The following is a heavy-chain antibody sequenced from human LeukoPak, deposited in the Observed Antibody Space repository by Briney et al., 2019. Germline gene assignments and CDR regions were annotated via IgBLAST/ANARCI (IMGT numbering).Heavy chain of an antibody. V-gene: IGHV1-18*01. CDR2: ISAYNGHT. Sequence: ASVKVSCKASGYTFTGYGISGVRQAPGQGLERMGWISAYNGHTNYAQKLQGRVTMTTDTSTSTAYMELMSLTSDDTAVYYCARDGFEYSISNWFDPWGQGTLVTVSS. J-gene: IGHJ5*02. CDR1: GYTFTGYG. CDR3: ARDGFEYSISNWFDP. D-gene: IGHD4-11*01.